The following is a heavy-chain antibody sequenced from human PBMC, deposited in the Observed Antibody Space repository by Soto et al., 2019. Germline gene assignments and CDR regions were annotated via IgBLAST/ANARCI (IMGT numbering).Heavy chain of an antibody. Sequence: SETLSLTCTVSGGSISSGGYYWSWIRQHPGKGLEWIGYIYYSGSTYYNPSLKSRVTISVDTSKNQFSLKLSSVTAADTAVYYCGGVRGGPNIVDWFAPGGKGTLVTVPS. V-gene: IGHV4-31*03. D-gene: IGHD1-26*01. CDR1: GGSISSGGYY. CDR2: IYYSGST. CDR3: GGVRGGPNIVDWFAP. J-gene: IGHJ5*02.